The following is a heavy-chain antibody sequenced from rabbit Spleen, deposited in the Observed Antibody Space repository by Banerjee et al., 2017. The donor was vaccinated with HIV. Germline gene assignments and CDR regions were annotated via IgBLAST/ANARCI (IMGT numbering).Heavy chain of an antibody. CDR2: ISAGNIAWT. CDR3: ARRDDGSSFSTYGMDL. V-gene: IGHV1S40*01. CDR1: GFSFSSGYD. Sequence: VESGGGLVKPGASLTLTCKASGFSFSSGYDMCWVRQAPGKGLEWIACISAGNIAWTYYASWAKGRFTISKTSSTTVTLQMTSLTVADTATYFCARRDDGSSFSTYGMDLWGPGTLVTVS. D-gene: IGHD3-1*01. J-gene: IGHJ6*01.